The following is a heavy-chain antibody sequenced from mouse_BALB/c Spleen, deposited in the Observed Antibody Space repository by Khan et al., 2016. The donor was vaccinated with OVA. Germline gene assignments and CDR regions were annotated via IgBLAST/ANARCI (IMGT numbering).Heavy chain of an antibody. CDR2: MFTGDGST. Sequence: QVQLQQSGAELVKPGASVKLSCKASGYTFTSYDINWVRQRPEQGLEWMGWMFTGDGSTKYNENFKGKATLTTDKSTSTAYMQLSRLTSEDSGAYCCAGGGYGELAYWGQGTLVTVSA. V-gene: IGHV1-85*01. CDR1: GYTFTSYD. J-gene: IGHJ3*01. CDR3: AGGGYGELAY. D-gene: IGHD2-2*01.